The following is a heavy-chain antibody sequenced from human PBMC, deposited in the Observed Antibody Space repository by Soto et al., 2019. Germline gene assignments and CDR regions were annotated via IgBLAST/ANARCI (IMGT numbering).Heavy chain of an antibody. J-gene: IGHJ1*01. Sequence: ASVKVSCKASGGTFSSFGISWVGQAPGQGLEWMGGIIPVFGRPNYAQRFRGRLTITADESTNTSYMELIDLTSEDTAVYYCAREASGYDFWGQGXQVTVSS. CDR3: AREASGYDF. CDR2: IIPVFGRP. D-gene: IGHD5-12*01. CDR1: GGTFSSFG. V-gene: IGHV1-69*01.